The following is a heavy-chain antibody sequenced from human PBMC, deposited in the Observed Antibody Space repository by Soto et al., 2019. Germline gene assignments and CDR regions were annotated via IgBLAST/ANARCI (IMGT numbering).Heavy chain of an antibody. Sequence: EVQLVVSGGGLVQPGGSLRLSCAASGFPFSTYSMNWVRQAPGKGLEWISYITYSGSPIYYADSVKGRFTISRDNAKDSLYLQMNSLRDDDTAMYYCATGGTSSPLADWGQGTLVTVSS. V-gene: IGHV3-48*02. J-gene: IGHJ4*02. CDR3: ATGGTSSPLAD. D-gene: IGHD6-6*01. CDR1: GFPFSTYS. CDR2: ITYSGSPI.